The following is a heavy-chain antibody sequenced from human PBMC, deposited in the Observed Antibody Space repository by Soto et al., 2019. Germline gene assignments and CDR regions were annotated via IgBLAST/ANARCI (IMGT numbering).Heavy chain of an antibody. Sequence: PGESRKISCKGSGYSFTSYWISWVRQMPGKGLEWMGRIDPSDSYTNYSPSFQGHVTISADKSISTAYLQWSSLKASDTAMYYCARLSCSGGSCYSWWFDPWGQGTLVTV. J-gene: IGHJ5*02. CDR2: IDPSDSYT. V-gene: IGHV5-10-1*01. D-gene: IGHD2-15*01. CDR3: ARLSCSGGSCYSWWFDP. CDR1: GYSFTSYW.